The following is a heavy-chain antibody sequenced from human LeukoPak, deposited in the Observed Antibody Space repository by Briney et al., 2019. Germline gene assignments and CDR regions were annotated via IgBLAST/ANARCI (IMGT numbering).Heavy chain of an antibody. V-gene: IGHV3-21*01. CDR3: ARDSPGFDAFDI. Sequence: GGSLRLSCAASGFTFSSYSMNWVRQAPGKGLEWVSSISSSSSYIYYADSVKGRFTISRDNAKNSLYLQMNSLRAEDTAVYYCARDSPGFDAFDIWGQGTMVTVSS. D-gene: IGHD2-15*01. CDR1: GFTFSSYS. J-gene: IGHJ3*02. CDR2: ISSSSSYI.